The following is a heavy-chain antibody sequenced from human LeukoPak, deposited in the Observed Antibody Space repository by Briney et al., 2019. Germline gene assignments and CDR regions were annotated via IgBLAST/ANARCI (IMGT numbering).Heavy chain of an antibody. D-gene: IGHD6-13*01. CDR3: AKDRIGAAAGRNLLHY. CDR2: ISLVSGHI. Sequence: GGSLRLTCAASGFTFSSYNMNWVRQAPGKRLEWVSSISLVSGHIYYAESVKGRFTFSRDNSKNTLYLQMNSLRAEDTAVYYCAKDRIGAAAGRNLLHYWGQGTLVTVSS. J-gene: IGHJ4*02. V-gene: IGHV3-21*04. CDR1: GFTFSSYN.